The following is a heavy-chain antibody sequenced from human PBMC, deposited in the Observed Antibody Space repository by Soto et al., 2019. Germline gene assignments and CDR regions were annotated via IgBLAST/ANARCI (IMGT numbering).Heavy chain of an antibody. V-gene: IGHV3-33*01. CDR2: IWSDGSNE. CDR1: EFTFSRHG. J-gene: IGHJ6*03. D-gene: IGHD4-17*01. CDR3: VRERTFGDNKHDYMDV. Sequence: QVQLVESGGGVVQPGRSLRLSCAASEFTFSRHGMHWVRQAPGKGLQWVGFIWSDGSNEVYADSVKGRFIISRDNSKNILYLQMNSLRAEDTAVYYCVRERTFGDNKHDYMDVWGTGTTVTVSS.